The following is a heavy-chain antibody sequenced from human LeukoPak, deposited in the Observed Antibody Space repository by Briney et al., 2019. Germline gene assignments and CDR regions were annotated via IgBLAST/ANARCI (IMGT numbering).Heavy chain of an antibody. CDR3: ATGITIFGVVPTHLNY. CDR1: GYNLDNYG. Sequence: ASVKVSCKASGYNLDNYGITWVRQAPGQGLEWMGWMSGYNGNTKYAQKLQGRVTMTTDTSTSTAYMELRSLRSDDTAVYYCATGITIFGVVPTHLNYWGQGTLVTVSS. V-gene: IGHV1-18*01. D-gene: IGHD3-3*01. CDR2: MSGYNGNT. J-gene: IGHJ4*02.